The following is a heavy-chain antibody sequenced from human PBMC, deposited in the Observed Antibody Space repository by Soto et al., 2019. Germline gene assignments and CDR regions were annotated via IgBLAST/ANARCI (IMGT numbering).Heavy chain of an antibody. D-gene: IGHD6-13*01. V-gene: IGHV3-21*01. CDR3: ARVQQLGDFDI. CDR2: ISSSSSYI. Sequence: EVQLVESGGGLVKPGGSLRLSCAASGFTFSSYSMNWVRQAPGKGLGWVSAISSSSSYIYYADSVKGRVTISRDNANNSLYLQMNSLRAEDTAVYYCARVQQLGDFDIWGQRTMVTVSS. CDR1: GFTFSSYS. J-gene: IGHJ3*02.